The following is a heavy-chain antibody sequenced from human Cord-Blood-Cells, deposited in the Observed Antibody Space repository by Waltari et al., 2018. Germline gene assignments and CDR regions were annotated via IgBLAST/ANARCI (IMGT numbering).Heavy chain of an antibody. D-gene: IGHD3-10*01. Sequence: QVQLVQSGAEVKKPGASVKVSCKVSGYTLTELSMHWVRQAPGKGLEWMGGFDPEDGETINAHKFQRRGTMTEDTSTDTAYMELSSLRSEDTAVYYCAGTGYGSGSYPFDYWGQGTLVTVSS. CDR3: AGTGYGSGSYPFDY. CDR2: FDPEDGET. V-gene: IGHV1-24*01. J-gene: IGHJ4*02. CDR1: GYTLTELS.